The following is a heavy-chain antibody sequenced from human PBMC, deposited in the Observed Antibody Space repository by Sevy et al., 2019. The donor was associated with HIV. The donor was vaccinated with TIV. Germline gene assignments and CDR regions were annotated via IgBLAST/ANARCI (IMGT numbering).Heavy chain of an antibody. V-gene: IGHV3-48*02. Sequence: GESLKISCAASGFIFSTYSMNWVRQAPGKGLEWVSHIDSDGSTIYYADSVKGRFSISRDNANNSLYLQMNSLRDEDTAVYYCARDSPRITMVRVGNWFDPWGQGTLVTVSS. CDR1: GFIFSTYS. CDR2: IDSDGSTI. J-gene: IGHJ5*02. D-gene: IGHD3-10*01. CDR3: ARDSPRITMVRVGNWFDP.